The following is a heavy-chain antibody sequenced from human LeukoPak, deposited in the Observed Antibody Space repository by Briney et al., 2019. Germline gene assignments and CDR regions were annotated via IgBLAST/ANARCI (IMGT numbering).Heavy chain of an antibody. V-gene: IGHV4-59*13. CDR2: IYYSGST. J-gene: IGHJ4*02. D-gene: IGHD3-22*01. Sequence: PSETLSLTCTVSGGSISSYYWSWLRQPPGKGLEWIGYIYYSGSTNYNPSLKSRVTISVDTSKNQFSLKLSSVTAADTAVYYCARVPRDYYDSSGYTYFDYWGQGTLVTVSS. CDR1: GGSISSYY. CDR3: ARVPRDYYDSSGYTYFDY.